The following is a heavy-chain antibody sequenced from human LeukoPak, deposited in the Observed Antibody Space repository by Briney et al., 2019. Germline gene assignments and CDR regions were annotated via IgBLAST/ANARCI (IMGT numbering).Heavy chain of an antibody. D-gene: IGHD2-15*01. Sequence: GESLKISCKGSGYSFTSYWIGWVRQMPGKGLEWMGIIYPGDSDTRYSPSFQGQVTISADKSISTAYLQWSSLKASDTAMYYCATYCSGGSCYSGSDYWGQGTLVTVSS. CDR2: IYPGDSDT. CDR1: GYSFTSYW. J-gene: IGHJ4*02. V-gene: IGHV5-51*01. CDR3: ATYCSGGSCYSGSDY.